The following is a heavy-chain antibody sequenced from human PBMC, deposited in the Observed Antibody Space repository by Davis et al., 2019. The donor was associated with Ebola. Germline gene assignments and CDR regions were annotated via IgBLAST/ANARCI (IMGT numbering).Heavy chain of an antibody. CDR3: ARREQLGYVDY. CDR2: ISSSSSYI. J-gene: IGHJ4*02. V-gene: IGHV3-21*01. CDR1: GFTFRSYS. D-gene: IGHD6-13*01. Sequence: GESLKISCAASGFTFRSYSMNWVRQAPGKGLEWVSSISSSSSYIYYADSVKGRFTISRDNAKNSLYLQMNSLRAEDTAVYYCARREQLGYVDYWGQGTLVTVSS.